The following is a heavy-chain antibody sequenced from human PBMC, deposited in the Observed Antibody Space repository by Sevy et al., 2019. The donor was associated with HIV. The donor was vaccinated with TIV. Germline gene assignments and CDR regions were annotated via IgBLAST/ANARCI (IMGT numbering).Heavy chain of an antibody. J-gene: IGHJ3*02. V-gene: IGHV3-33*01. CDR3: AGVTTGQAFDT. CDR1: GFTFSSYG. Sequence: GGSLRLSCAASGFTFSSYGMHWVRQAPGKGLEWVAVIWYDGSNKYYTDSVRGRFTTSRDNSKNTLYLQMNSLRAEDRVGNNCAGVTTGQAFDTWGQGTMVTVPS. CDR2: IWYDGSNK. D-gene: IGHD1-1*01.